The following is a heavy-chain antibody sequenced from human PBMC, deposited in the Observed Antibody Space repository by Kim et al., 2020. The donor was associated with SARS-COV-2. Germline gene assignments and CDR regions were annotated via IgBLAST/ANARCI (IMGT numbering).Heavy chain of an antibody. Sequence: GGSLRLSCAASGFTFSGSAIHWVRQASGKGLEWVGRIRSKANSYATAYAASVKGRFTISRYDSKITAYLQMNSLKTEDTAVYYCTRREGAGTGDYWGQGSMVTVSP. J-gene: IGHJ4*02. V-gene: IGHV3-73*01. D-gene: IGHD1-1*01. CDR2: IRSKANSYAT. CDR1: GFTFSGSA. CDR3: TRREGAGTGDY.